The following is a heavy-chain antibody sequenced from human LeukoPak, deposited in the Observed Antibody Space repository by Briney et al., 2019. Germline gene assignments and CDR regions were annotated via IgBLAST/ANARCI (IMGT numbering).Heavy chain of an antibody. J-gene: IGHJ4*02. CDR3: TTSGQCGGDCYSDY. CDR1: GFTFSNAW. Sequence: GGSLRLSCAASGFTFSNAWMSWVRLAPGKGLEWVGRIKSKTDGGTTDYAAPVKGRFTISRDDSKNTLYLQMNSLKTEDTAVYYCTTSGQCGGDCYSDYWGQGTLVTVSS. CDR2: IKSKTDGGTT. D-gene: IGHD2-21*02. V-gene: IGHV3-15*01.